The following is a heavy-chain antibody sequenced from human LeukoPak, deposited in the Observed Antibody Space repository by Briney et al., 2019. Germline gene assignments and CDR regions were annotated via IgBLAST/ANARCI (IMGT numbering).Heavy chain of an antibody. D-gene: IGHD2-15*01. CDR1: GFTFSNAW. CDR2: IKTKTNGGTT. CDR3: TTDLYGGNGFDY. Sequence: GGSLRLSCAASGFTFSNAWMSWVRQVPGKGLEWVGRIKTKTNGGTTDYAAPVKGRFTISRDDSKNTLYLQVNSLKIEDTAVYYCTTDLYGGNGFDYWGQGTLVTVSS. J-gene: IGHJ4*02. V-gene: IGHV3-15*01.